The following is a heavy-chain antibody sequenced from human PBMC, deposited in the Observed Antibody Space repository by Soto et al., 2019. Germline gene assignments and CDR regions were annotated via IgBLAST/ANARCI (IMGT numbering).Heavy chain of an antibody. Sequence: PSETLSLTCAVSGDSINSGYYWGWIRQPPGKGLEWVGSIYYSGSTYYNPSLKSRVTISVDTSKNKFSLKLSSVTAADTAVYYCARVGRWELLKGYYFDYWGQGTLVTVSS. J-gene: IGHJ4*02. V-gene: IGHV4-38-2*01. CDR3: ARVGRWELLKGYYFDY. D-gene: IGHD1-26*01. CDR1: GDSINSGYY. CDR2: IYYSGST.